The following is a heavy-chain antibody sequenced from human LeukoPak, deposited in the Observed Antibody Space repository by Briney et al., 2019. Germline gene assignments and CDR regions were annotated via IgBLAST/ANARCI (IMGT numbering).Heavy chain of an antibody. Sequence: GESLKISCKGSGYSFTSYWIGWVRQMPGKGLEWMGIIYPGDSDTRYSPSFQGKVTISADKSISTAYLQWSSLKASDTARSYCARRGVRYSSGWYGGDDAFDIWGQGTMVTVSS. CDR3: ARRGVRYSSGWYGGDDAFDI. J-gene: IGHJ3*02. CDR2: IYPGDSDT. D-gene: IGHD6-19*01. CDR1: GYSFTSYW. V-gene: IGHV5-51*01.